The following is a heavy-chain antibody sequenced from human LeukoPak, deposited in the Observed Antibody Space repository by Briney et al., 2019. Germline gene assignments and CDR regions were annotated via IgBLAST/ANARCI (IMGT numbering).Heavy chain of an antibody. J-gene: IGHJ4*02. V-gene: IGHV1-2*06. Sequence: GASVNVSCKASGYTFTDYYIHWGRQAPGQGLEWMGRITPKSGVTSYAQNFQGRVTMTRDTSIGAAYMELNRLRFDDTALYYCARIYLKSGYTYFDQWGQGTLITVSS. CDR2: ITPKSGVT. CDR3: ARIYLKSGYTYFDQ. CDR1: GYTFTDYY. D-gene: IGHD5-18*01.